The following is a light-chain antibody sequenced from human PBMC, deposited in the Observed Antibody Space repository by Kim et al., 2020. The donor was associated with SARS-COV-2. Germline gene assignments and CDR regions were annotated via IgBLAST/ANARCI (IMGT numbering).Light chain of an antibody. CDR3: QVWDSSGDHPVV. J-gene: IGLJ2*01. Sequence: SYELTQPPSVSVAPGKTATITCAGNNIGSKSVHWYQQKPGLAPVMVISYDSDRPSWIPERFSGSNSGYTATLTISRVEVGDEVDYYCQVWDSSGDHPVV. CDR2: YDS. CDR1: NIGSKS. V-gene: IGLV3-21*01.